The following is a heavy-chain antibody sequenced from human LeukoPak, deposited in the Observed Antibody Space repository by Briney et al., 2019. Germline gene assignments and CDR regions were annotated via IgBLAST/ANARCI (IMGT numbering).Heavy chain of an antibody. D-gene: IGHD5-18*01. Sequence: TGGSLRLSCAASGFTFSSYGMHWVRQAPGKGLEWVAFIRYDGSNKYYADSVKGRFTISRDNSKNTLYLQMNSLRAEDTAVYYCARGRLVDTAMVPFDYWGQGTLVTVSS. CDR1: GFTFSSYG. V-gene: IGHV3-30*02. J-gene: IGHJ4*02. CDR2: IRYDGSNK. CDR3: ARGRLVDTAMVPFDY.